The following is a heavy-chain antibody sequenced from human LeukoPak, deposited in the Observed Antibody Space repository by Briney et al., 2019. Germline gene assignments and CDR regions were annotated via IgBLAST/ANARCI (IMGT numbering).Heavy chain of an antibody. D-gene: IGHD3-3*01. CDR2: ISSSGSTI. CDR3: AKAHDFWSGANLNWFDP. V-gene: IGHV3-11*01. CDR1: GFTFSDYY. J-gene: IGHJ5*02. Sequence: TGGSLRLSCAASGFTFSDYYMSWIRQAPVKGLEWVSYISSSGSTIYYADSVKGRFTISRDNAKNSLYLQMNSLRAEDTAVYYCAKAHDFWSGANLNWFDPWGQGTLVTVSS.